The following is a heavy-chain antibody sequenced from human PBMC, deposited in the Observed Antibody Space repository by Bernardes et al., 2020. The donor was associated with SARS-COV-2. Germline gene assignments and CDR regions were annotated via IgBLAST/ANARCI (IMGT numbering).Heavy chain of an antibody. CDR3: ARVKSLSEYFFDY. Sequence: SEPLSLTCTVSGGSISGYYWSWVRQPPGKGLEWIGYLSYDGVSNYSPSLESRVTISIDTSQNQFSLKLSSVTAADTAVYFCARVKSLSEYFFDYWGQGTLVTVSS. CDR2: LSYDGVS. V-gene: IGHV4-59*01. CDR1: GGSISGYY. J-gene: IGHJ4*02.